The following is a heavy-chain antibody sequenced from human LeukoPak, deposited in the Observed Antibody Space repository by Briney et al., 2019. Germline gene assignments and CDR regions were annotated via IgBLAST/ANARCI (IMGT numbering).Heavy chain of an antibody. CDR2: IYYSGNT. CDR1: GGSVCSSSYY. V-gene: IGHV4-39*01. CDR3: GRQGRSGSWYVDY. J-gene: IGHJ4*02. D-gene: IGHD6-13*01. Sequence: SETLSLTCTVSGGSVCSSSYYWGWIRQSPGKGLGRIGSIYYSGNTYYNSSLKSRVSLSVDTPKKQLSLKLSTVAAADTAVYYCGRQGRSGSWYVDYWGQGTLVTVSS.